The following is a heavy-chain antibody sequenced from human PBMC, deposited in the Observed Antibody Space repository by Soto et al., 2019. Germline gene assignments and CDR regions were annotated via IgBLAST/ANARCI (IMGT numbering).Heavy chain of an antibody. D-gene: IGHD3-10*01. CDR1: KFMFSAYA. V-gene: IGHV3-23*02. Sequence: EVHLLQSGGGLVQPGGSLRLSCVASKFMFSAYAMGWVRQSPGKGLEWVSSISGSEDVTYYGDSVKGRFSISRDNSKNTLSLQMNSLRVEDTAIYFCAKGADRPWFGEAYLPDYWGQGTHVIVST. CDR3: AKGADRPWFGEAYLPDY. CDR2: ISGSEDVT. J-gene: IGHJ4*02.